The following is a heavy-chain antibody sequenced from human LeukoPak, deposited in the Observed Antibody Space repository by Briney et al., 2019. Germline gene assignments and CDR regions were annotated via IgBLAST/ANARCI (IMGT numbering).Heavy chain of an antibody. CDR3: ARGGDWGLASGVPAAITVDFPNWFDP. J-gene: IGHJ5*02. Sequence: SVKVSCKASGGTFSSYAISWVRQAPGQGLEWMGGIIPIFGTANYAQKFQGRVTITADESTSTAYMELSSLRSEDTAVYYCARGGDWGLASGVPAAITVDFPNWFDPWGQGTLVTVSS. CDR1: GGTFSSYA. V-gene: IGHV1-69*01. CDR2: IIPIFGTA. D-gene: IGHD2-2*02.